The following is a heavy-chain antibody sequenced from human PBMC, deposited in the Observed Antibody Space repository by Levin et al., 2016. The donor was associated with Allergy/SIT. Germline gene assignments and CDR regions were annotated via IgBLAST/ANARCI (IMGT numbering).Heavy chain of an antibody. V-gene: IGHV3-23*01. J-gene: IGHJ4*02. D-gene: IGHD5-12*01. Sequence: GESLKISCAASGSTFSSYAMSWVRQAPGKGLEWVSLISGSGDSTHYADSVKGRFTISRDNAKNSLYLQMNSLRAEDTAVYYCAREKDMVTTPLYYFDYWGQGTLVTVSS. CDR1: GSTFSSYA. CDR2: ISGSGDST. CDR3: AREKDMVTTPLYYFDY.